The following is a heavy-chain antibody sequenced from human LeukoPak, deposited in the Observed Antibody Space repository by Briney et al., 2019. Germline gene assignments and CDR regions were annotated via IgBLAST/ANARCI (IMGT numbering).Heavy chain of an antibody. V-gene: IGHV4-59*08. D-gene: IGHD3-3*01. CDR3: AGGYDFWSGYYSSPNWFDL. J-gene: IGHJ5*02. Sequence: SETLSLTCTVSGGSFSTCCWSWIRQPPRKGLEWFGYIYYSGSTNYNPSLKSRVTISVDTSKNQFSLKLSSVTAADTAVYYCAGGYDFWSGYYSSPNWFDLWGQGTLVTVSS. CDR2: IYYSGST. CDR1: GGSFSTCC.